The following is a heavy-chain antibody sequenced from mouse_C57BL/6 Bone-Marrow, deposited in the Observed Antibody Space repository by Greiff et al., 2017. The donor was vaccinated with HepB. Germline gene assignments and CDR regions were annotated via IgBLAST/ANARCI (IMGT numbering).Heavy chain of an antibody. CDR3: ARHTYDYDVAWFAY. CDR2: ISSGGSYT. V-gene: IGHV5-6*01. J-gene: IGHJ3*01. CDR1: GFTFSSYG. Sequence: EVKLMESGGDLVKPGGSLKLSCAASGFTFSSYGMSWVRQTPDKRLEWVATISSGGSYTYYPDSVKGRFTISRDNATNTQYLQLSSLKSEDTAMYYCARHTYDYDVAWFAYWGQGTLVTVSA. D-gene: IGHD2-4*01.